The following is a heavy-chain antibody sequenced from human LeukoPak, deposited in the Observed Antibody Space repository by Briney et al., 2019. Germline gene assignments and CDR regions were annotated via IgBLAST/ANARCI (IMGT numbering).Heavy chain of an antibody. D-gene: IGHD6-13*01. Sequence: PGGSLRLSCAASGFTFSSYSMNWVRQAPGKGLEWVSYISSSSSTIYYADSVKGRFTISRDNSKNTLYLQMNSLRAEDTAVYYCAKVTFSGSSEDYWGQGTLVTVSS. V-gene: IGHV3-48*01. J-gene: IGHJ4*02. CDR1: GFTFSSYS. CDR2: ISSSSSTI. CDR3: AKVTFSGSSEDY.